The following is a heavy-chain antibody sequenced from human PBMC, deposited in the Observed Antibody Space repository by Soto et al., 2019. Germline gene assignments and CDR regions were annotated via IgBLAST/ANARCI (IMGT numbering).Heavy chain of an antibody. V-gene: IGHV3-33*08. CDR3: ARDACSGACYSVSDQ. D-gene: IGHD2-21*02. J-gene: IGHJ4*02. Sequence: QVQLVESGGGVVQPGESLRLSCAASGFSFDRYAMHWVRQAPGKGLEWVATIWYDGIMKYYTDSVKGRFTISRDNSKNTVYLQMNSLRVEDTAVYYCARDACSGACYSVSDQWGQGTQVTVSS. CDR1: GFSFDRYA. CDR2: IWYDGIMK.